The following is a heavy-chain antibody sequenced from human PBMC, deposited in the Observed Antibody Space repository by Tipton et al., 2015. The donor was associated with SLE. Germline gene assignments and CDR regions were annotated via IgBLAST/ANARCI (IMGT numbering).Heavy chain of an antibody. Sequence: SLRLSCAASGFTFKRFGMHWVRQAPGKGLEWVSSISSSSRYIYHAESLKGRFTISRDNAKNSLYLQMNSLRVEDTAVYFCAGDDYASGITWGQGTLVTVSS. CDR2: ISSSSRYI. CDR1: GFTFKRFG. J-gene: IGHJ5*02. V-gene: IGHV3-21*03. CDR3: AGDDYASGIT. D-gene: IGHD3-10*01.